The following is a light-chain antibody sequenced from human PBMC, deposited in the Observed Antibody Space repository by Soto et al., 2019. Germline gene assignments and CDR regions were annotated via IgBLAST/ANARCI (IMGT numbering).Light chain of an antibody. CDR2: AAS. CDR1: QGISTY. V-gene: IGKV1-8*01. CDR3: LQHNSYPHT. J-gene: IGKJ1*01. Sequence: AIRMTQSPSSFSASTGDRFTITCLSSQGISTYLNWYQQKPGKAPKLLIYAASSLQSGVPSRFSGSGSGTEFTLTISSLQPEDFATYYCLQHNSYPHTFGQGTKVDIK.